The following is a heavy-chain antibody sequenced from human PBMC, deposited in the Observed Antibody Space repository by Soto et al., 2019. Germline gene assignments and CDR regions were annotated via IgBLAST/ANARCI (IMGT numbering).Heavy chain of an antibody. D-gene: IGHD3-9*01. J-gene: IGHJ3*02. CDR3: AINIDMLTGGAPFDI. Sequence: QLQLQESGPGLVKPSETLSLTCTVSGGSISSSSYYWGWIRQPPGKGLEWIGSIYYSGSTYYNPSLKSRVTISVDTSKNQFSLKLSSVTAADTAVYYCAINIDMLTGGAPFDIWGQGTMVTVSS. CDR1: GGSISSSSYY. V-gene: IGHV4-39*01. CDR2: IYYSGST.